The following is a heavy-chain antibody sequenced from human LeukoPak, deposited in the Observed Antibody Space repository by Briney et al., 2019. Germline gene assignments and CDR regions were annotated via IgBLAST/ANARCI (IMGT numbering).Heavy chain of an antibody. J-gene: IGHJ4*02. CDR2: ISGSGGST. CDR1: GFTFSRYA. D-gene: IGHD5-12*01. V-gene: IGHV3-23*01. CDR3: ARYQQTGYESDY. Sequence: PGGSLRLSCAASGFTFSRYAMSWVRQAPGKGLEWVSAISGSGGSTYYADSVKGRFTISRDNSKNTLHLQMNSLRAEDTAVYYCARYQQTGYESDYWGQGTLVTVSS.